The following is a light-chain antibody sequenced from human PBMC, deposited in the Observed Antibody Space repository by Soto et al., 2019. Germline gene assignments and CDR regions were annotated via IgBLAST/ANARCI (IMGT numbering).Light chain of an antibody. CDR2: WAS. V-gene: IGKV4-1*01. Sequence: DIVMTQSPASLSVSLGERATINCRSSQSVLYSSNNKDTIAWYQQKPGQPPRLLSYWASTRESGVPDRFSGSGSGTDFTLTISSLQAEDFAVYYCQQYNDRLTFGGGTKVEIK. CDR1: QSVLYSSNNKDT. CDR3: QQYNDRLT. J-gene: IGKJ4*01.